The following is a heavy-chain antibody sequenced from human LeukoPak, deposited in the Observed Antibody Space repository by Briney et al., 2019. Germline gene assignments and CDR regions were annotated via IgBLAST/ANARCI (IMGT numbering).Heavy chain of an antibody. J-gene: IGHJ4*02. CDR1: GGSISSSSYY. D-gene: IGHD5-24*01. V-gene: IGHV4-39*01. CDR2: IYYSGST. CDR3: ARSVERWLQFLY. Sequence: SETLSLTCTVSGGSISSSSYYWGWIRQPPGKGLEWIGSIYYSGSTYYNPSLKSRVTISVDTSKNQFSLKLSSVTAADTAVYDCARSVERWLQFLYWGQGTLVTVSS.